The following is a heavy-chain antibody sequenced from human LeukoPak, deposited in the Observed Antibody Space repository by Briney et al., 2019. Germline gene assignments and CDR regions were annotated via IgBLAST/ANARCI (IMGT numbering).Heavy chain of an antibody. Sequence: SVKVSCKASGGTFSSYAISWVRQAPGQGLEWMGGIIPIFGTANYAQKFQGRVTITADESTSTAYMELSSLRSEDTAVYYCARGLGIQLWAPLDYWGQGTLVTVSS. CDR1: GGTFSSYA. D-gene: IGHD5-18*01. CDR2: IIPIFGTA. V-gene: IGHV1-69*13. CDR3: ARGLGIQLWAPLDY. J-gene: IGHJ4*02.